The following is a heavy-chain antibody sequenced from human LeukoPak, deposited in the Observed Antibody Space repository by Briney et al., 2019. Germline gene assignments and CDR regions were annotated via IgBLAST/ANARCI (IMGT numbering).Heavy chain of an antibody. Sequence: PGGSLRLSCAASGFTFSSYGMSWVRQAPGKGLEWVSGINWKGGSTDYADSVKGRFTISRDNAKNSLYLQMNSLRAEDTALYYCARAKRVVAALYYYYYMDVWGKGTTVTVSS. J-gene: IGHJ6*03. V-gene: IGHV3-20*04. CDR2: INWKGGST. CDR3: ARAKRVVAALYYYYYMDV. D-gene: IGHD2-15*01. CDR1: GFTFSSYG.